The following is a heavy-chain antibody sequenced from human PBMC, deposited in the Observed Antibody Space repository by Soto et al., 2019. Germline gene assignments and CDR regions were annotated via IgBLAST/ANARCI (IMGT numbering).Heavy chain of an antibody. V-gene: IGHV2-5*02. Sequence: QITLKESGPTLVKPTQTLTLTCTFSGFSLSTSGAGVGWIRQPPPKALEWLAVVYWDDDKRYSPSLKSRLTITKDTSKNQVVLEMTNMDPVDTATYYCAYRLYAGWLTGSYFDYWGPGTLVTVSS. CDR3: AYRLYAGWLTGSYFDY. CDR2: VYWDDDK. J-gene: IGHJ4*02. D-gene: IGHD7-27*01. CDR1: GFSLSTSGAG.